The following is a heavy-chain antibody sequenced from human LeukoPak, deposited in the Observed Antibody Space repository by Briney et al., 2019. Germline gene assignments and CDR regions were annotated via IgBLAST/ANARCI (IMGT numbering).Heavy chain of an antibody. J-gene: IGHJ5*02. CDR2: IHHSGTT. V-gene: IGHV4-34*01. CDR1: GESFSAYY. D-gene: IGHD3-16*01. Sequence: SETLSLTCAVYGESFSAYYWSWIRQAPGKTLEWIGEIHHSGTTNYNPSLKSRVNILIDPSKKQFSLKLSSVSAADTAVYYCARQRYDYAWFDPWGQGTLVTVSS. CDR3: ARQRYDYAWFDP.